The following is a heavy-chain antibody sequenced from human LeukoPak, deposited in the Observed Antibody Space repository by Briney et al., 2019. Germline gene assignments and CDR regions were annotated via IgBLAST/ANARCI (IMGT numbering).Heavy chain of an antibody. CDR3: AKDVRHIVVVTHPQALDY. CDR2: ISYDGSNK. Sequence: GGSLRLSCAASGFTFSSYGMHWVRQAPGKGLEWVAVISYDGSNKYYADSVKGRFTISRDNSKNTLYLQMNSLSAEDTAVYYCAKDVRHIVVVTHPQALDYWAQGPLVTVLS. CDR1: GFTFSSYG. V-gene: IGHV3-30*18. J-gene: IGHJ4*02. D-gene: IGHD2-21*02.